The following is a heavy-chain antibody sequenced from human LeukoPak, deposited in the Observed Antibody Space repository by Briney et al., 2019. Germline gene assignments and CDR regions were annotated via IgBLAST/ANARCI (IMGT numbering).Heavy chain of an antibody. CDR3: ARGHNYAFDN. V-gene: IGHV3-48*01. J-gene: IGHJ4*02. CDR2: IGIDSGNT. Sequence: GGSLRLSCTASGFPFIEYSMNWVRQVPGKGLEWISYIGIDSGNTKYADSVRGRFTISADKAKNSLYLQMNSLRVEDTAVYYCARGHNYAFDNWGQGTLVSVAS. D-gene: IGHD1-1*01. CDR1: GFPFIEYS.